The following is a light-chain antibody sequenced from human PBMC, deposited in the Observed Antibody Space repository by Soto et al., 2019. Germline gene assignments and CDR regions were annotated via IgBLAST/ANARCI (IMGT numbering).Light chain of an antibody. V-gene: IGLV1-44*01. CDR1: SSNIGSNT. CDR2: SNN. CDR3: AAWDDSLNVL. Sequence: QSVLTQPPSASGTPGQRVTISCSGSSSNIGSNTVNWYQQLPGTAPKLLIYSNNQRPSGVPDRFSGSKSGTSASLAISGLQSEVEADYYCAAWDDSLNVLFGGGTKLTVL. J-gene: IGLJ2*01.